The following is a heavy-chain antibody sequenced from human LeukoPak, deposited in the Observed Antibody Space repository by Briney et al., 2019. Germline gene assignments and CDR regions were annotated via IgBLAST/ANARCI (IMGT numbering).Heavy chain of an antibody. CDR2: IYYSGST. D-gene: IGHD6-19*01. Sequence: SETLSLTCTVSGGSISSYYWSWIRQPPGKGLEWIGYIYYSGSTNYNPSLKSRVTISVDTSKNQFSLKLSSVTAADTAVYYCARGAYSSGWSHDYWGQGTLVTVSS. J-gene: IGHJ4*02. V-gene: IGHV4-59*12. CDR3: ARGAYSSGWSHDY. CDR1: GGSISSYY.